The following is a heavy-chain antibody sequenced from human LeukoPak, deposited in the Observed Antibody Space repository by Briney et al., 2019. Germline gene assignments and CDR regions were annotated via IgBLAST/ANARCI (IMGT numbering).Heavy chain of an antibody. CDR1: GGSLSSYY. D-gene: IGHD1-26*01. CDR2: IYYSGST. Sequence: SETLSLTCTVSGGSLSSYYWTWIRQPPGKGLEWIGYIYYSGSTHYNPSLTSRVTMSVDTSKSQFSLKLSSVTAADTAVYYCATDRPKWEPRDAFDIWGQGTMVTVSS. CDR3: ATDRPKWEPRDAFDI. J-gene: IGHJ3*02. V-gene: IGHV4-59*01.